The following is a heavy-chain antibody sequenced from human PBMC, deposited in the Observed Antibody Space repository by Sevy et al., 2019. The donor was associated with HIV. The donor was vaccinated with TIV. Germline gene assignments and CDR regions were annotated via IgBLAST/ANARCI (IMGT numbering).Heavy chain of an antibody. CDR2: IYSGGST. CDR3: ARGPDYYDSSGYYLAEFYFDY. Sequence: GGSLRLSCAASGFTVSSNYMSWVRQAPGKGLEWVSVIYSGGSTYYADSVKGRFTISRDNSKNTLYLQINSLRAEETAGYYCARGPDYYDSSGYYLAEFYFDYWGQGTLVTVSS. J-gene: IGHJ4*02. CDR1: GFTVSSNY. V-gene: IGHV3-53*01. D-gene: IGHD3-22*01.